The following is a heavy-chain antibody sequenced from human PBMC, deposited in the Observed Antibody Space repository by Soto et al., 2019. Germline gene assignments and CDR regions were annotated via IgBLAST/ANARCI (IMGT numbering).Heavy chain of an antibody. J-gene: IGHJ6*02. CDR3: AKVIRADSTSSNFYYYSGLDV. V-gene: IGHV3-30*18. CDR2: ISNTGINK. CDR1: GFTFRTYG. Sequence: QVQLVESGGGVVQPGRSLRLSCAASGFTFRTYGMHWVRQAPGKGLEWLAVISNTGINKYYADSVKGRFTISRDNSRDTLFLQMNSLRGEDTAIYYCAKVIRADSTSSNFYYYSGLDVWGQGPTVNVSS. D-gene: IGHD6-6*01.